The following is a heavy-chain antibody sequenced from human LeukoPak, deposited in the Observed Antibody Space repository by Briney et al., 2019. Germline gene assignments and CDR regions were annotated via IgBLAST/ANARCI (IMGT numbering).Heavy chain of an antibody. D-gene: IGHD6-13*01. Sequence: GGSLRLSCAASGFTFSSYGMHWVRQAPGKGLEWGAVISYDGSNKYYADSVKGRFTISRDNSKNTLYLQMNSLRAEDTAVYYCAKDSGALQQLADYWGQGTLVTVSS. V-gene: IGHV3-30*18. CDR2: ISYDGSNK. J-gene: IGHJ4*02. CDR3: AKDSGALQQLADY. CDR1: GFTFSSYG.